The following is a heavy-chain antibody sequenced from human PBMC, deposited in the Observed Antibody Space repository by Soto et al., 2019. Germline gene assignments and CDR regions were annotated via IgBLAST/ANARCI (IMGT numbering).Heavy chain of an antibody. CDR2: IYYSGST. Sequence: ASETLSLTCTVSGGSISSGDYYWSWIRQPPGKGLEWIGYIYYSGSTYYNPSLKSRVTISVDTSKNQFSLKLSSVTAADTAVYYCARADILTGYYIGPAFDIWGQGTMVTVSS. D-gene: IGHD3-9*01. CDR3: ARADILTGYYIGPAFDI. V-gene: IGHV4-30-4*01. J-gene: IGHJ3*02. CDR1: GGSISSGDYY.